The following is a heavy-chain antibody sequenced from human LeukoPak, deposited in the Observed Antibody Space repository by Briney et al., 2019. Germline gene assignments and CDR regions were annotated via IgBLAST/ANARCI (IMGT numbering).Heavy chain of an antibody. V-gene: IGHV3-11*04. CDR1: GFTFSDYY. CDR2: ISSSGSTI. CDR3: ARDTAPRYYYGSGSWDY. J-gene: IGHJ4*02. Sequence: GGSLRLTCAASGFTFSDYYMSWIRQAPGKGLEWVSYISSSGSTIYYADSVKGRFTISRDNAKNSLYLQMNSLRAEDTAVYYCARDTAPRYYYGSGSWDYWGQGTLVTVSS. D-gene: IGHD3-10*01.